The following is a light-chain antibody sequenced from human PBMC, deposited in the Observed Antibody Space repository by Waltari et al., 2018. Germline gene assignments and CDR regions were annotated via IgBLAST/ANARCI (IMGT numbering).Light chain of an antibody. CDR2: DKE. Sequence: QSVLTQPPSVSAAPGQRVTISCSGSSSNIGINYVSWYRQFPGTAPKLLIYDKEYRPSGIPDRFSASKSGTSSTLYITGLQTGDEADYYCGTWDNALTGWVFGGGTKLTVV. V-gene: IGLV1-51*01. CDR3: GTWDNALTGWV. J-gene: IGLJ3*02. CDR1: SSNIGINY.